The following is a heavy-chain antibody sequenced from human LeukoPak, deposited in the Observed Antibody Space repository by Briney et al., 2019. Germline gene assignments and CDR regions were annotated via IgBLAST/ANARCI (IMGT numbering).Heavy chain of an antibody. J-gene: IGHJ4*02. D-gene: IGHD6-19*01. Sequence: PGGSLRLSCAASGFTFSSYSMHWVRQAPGKGLEWVAVIWYDGSNKYYADSVKGRFTISRDNSKNTLYLQMNSLRAEDTAVYYCARASSGWSHDLYYFDYWGQGTLVTVSS. V-gene: IGHV3-33*08. CDR3: ARASSGWSHDLYYFDY. CDR2: IWYDGSNK. CDR1: GFTFSSYS.